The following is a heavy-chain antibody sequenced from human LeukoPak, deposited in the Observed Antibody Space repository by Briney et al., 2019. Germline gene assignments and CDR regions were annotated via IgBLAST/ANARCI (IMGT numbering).Heavy chain of an antibody. CDR3: ARDPIDGYYYFDY. CDR2: INANSGGT. V-gene: IGHV1-2*02. D-gene: IGHD1-1*01. J-gene: IGHJ4*02. CDR1: GYTFTGFH. Sequence: ASVKVSCKASGYTFTGFHMHWVRQAPGQGLEWMGWINANSGGTSYAQKFQVRVTVTRDTSISTAYMEPTGLTSDDTAAYYCARDPIDGYYYFDYWGQGTLVTVSS.